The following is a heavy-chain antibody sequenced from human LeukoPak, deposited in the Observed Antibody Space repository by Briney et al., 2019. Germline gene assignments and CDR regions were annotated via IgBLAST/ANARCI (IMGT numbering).Heavy chain of an antibody. CDR1: GFTFSSYW. Sequence: PGGSLRLSCEASGFTFSSYWMHWVRQAPGKGLVWVSRIDSDGSRISYADSVKGRFTISRDNAKNTLYLQMNSLRAEDTAVDYCAGGRDRSDLSFDSWGQGTLVTVSS. V-gene: IGHV3-74*01. CDR3: AGGRDRSDLSFDS. CDR2: IDSDGSRI. D-gene: IGHD2-15*01. J-gene: IGHJ4*02.